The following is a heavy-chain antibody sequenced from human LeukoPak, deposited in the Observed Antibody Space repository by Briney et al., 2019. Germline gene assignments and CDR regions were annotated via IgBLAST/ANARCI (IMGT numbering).Heavy chain of an antibody. J-gene: IGHJ4*02. CDR3: AKDAAGPEY. D-gene: IGHD6-13*01. CDR1: GLTFSDYS. Sequence: GGSLRLSCAVSGLTFSDYSMTWVRQAPGKGLFWVSGISAGGGSTYYADSVKGRFTISRDNSRSTLYLQMNSLRAEDTAVYYCAKDAAGPEYWGQGTLVTVSS. CDR2: ISAGGGST. V-gene: IGHV3-23*01.